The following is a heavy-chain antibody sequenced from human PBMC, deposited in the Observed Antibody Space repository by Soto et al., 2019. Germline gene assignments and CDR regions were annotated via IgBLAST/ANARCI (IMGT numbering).Heavy chain of an antibody. CDR2: IYHSGST. D-gene: IGHD3-3*01. V-gene: IGHV4-38-2*01. CDR3: AGLYDFWSGYTYGMYV. Sequence: PSETLSLTCAVSGYSISSGYYWGWIRQPPGKGLEWIGSIYHSGSTYYNPSLKSRVTISVGTSKNQFSLKLSSVTAADTAVYYCAGLYDFWSGYTYGMYVWGQGTTVTVSS. CDR1: GYSISSGYY. J-gene: IGHJ6*02.